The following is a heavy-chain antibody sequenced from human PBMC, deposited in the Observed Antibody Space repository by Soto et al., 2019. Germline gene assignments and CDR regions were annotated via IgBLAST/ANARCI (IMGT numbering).Heavy chain of an antibody. CDR3: AKEPQGPESWDVH. CDR1: GGSFSGYY. V-gene: IGHV4-34*01. Sequence: SETLSLTCAVYGGSFSGYYWTWIRQPPGTGLEWIGEINHSGSTNYNPSLKSRFTISRDNSKNTLYLQMNSLRAEDTAMYYCAKEPQGPESWDVHWGQGTLVTVSS. D-gene: IGHD1-26*01. CDR2: INHSGST. J-gene: IGHJ4*02.